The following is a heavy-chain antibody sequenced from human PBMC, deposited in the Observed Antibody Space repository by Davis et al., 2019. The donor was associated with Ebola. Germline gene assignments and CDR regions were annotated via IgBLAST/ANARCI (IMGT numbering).Heavy chain of an antibody. Sequence: ASVKVSCKASGGTFSSYAISWVRQAPGQGLEWMGWMNPNSGNTGYAQKFQGRVTMTRNTSISTAYMELSSLRSEDTAVYYCARGRFLEWLFAGGYWGQGTLVTVSS. CDR2: MNPNSGNT. J-gene: IGHJ4*02. D-gene: IGHD3-3*01. CDR3: ARGRFLEWLFAGGY. CDR1: GGTFSSYA. V-gene: IGHV1-8*02.